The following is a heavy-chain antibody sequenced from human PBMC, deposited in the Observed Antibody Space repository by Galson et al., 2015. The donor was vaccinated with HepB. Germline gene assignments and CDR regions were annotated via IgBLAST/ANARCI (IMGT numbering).Heavy chain of an antibody. J-gene: IGHJ4*02. Sequence: SLRLSCAASGFTFGDYAMSWYRQAPGKGLEWVGFIRSKAYGGTREYAASVKGRFTISRDDSKSIAYLQMNSLKTEDTAVYYCTRDQYSSGTFDYWGQGTLVTVSS. CDR3: TRDQYSSGTFDY. CDR2: IRSKAYGGTR. V-gene: IGHV3-49*03. D-gene: IGHD6-19*01. CDR1: GFTFGDYA.